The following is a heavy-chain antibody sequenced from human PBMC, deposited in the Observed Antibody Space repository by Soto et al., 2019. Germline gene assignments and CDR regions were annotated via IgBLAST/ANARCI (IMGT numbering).Heavy chain of an antibody. Sequence: EVPLVESGGGLVKPGGSLRLSCAASGFTFSSYSMNWVRQAPGKGLEWVSSISSSSSYIYYADSVKGRFTISRDNAKNSLYLQMNSLRAEDTAVYYCARVAAVAGTSDYWGQGTLVTVSS. V-gene: IGHV3-21*01. CDR1: GFTFSSYS. D-gene: IGHD6-19*01. J-gene: IGHJ4*02. CDR3: ARVAAVAGTSDY. CDR2: ISSSSSYI.